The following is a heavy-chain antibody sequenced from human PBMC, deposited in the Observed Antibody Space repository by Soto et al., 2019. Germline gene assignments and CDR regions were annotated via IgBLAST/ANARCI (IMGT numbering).Heavy chain of an antibody. CDR1: GGSFSGYY. J-gene: IGHJ5*02. Sequence: QVQLQQWGAGLLTPSETLSLTFAVYGGSFSGYYWSWIRQPPGKGLEWIGEINHSGSTNYNPSLKSRFNISVDTSKNQFSLKLSSVTAADTAVYYCASLEYYYDSSGYYALSWGQGTLVTVSS. CDR3: ASLEYYYDSSGYYALS. V-gene: IGHV4-34*01. D-gene: IGHD3-22*01. CDR2: INHSGST.